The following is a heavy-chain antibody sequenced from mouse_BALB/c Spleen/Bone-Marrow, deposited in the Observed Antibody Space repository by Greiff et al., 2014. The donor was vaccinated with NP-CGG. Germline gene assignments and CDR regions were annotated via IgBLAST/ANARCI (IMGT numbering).Heavy chain of an antibody. J-gene: IGHJ2*01. V-gene: IGHV14-3*02. Sequence: EVQLQQSGAELVKPGASVKLSCTASGFNIKDTYMHWVKQRPEQGLEWIGRIDPANGNTKYDPKFQGKATITADTSSNTAYLQLSSMTSEDAAVYYCCNYVYGYYFDYWGQGTTLTVSS. D-gene: IGHD2-2*01. CDR1: GFNIKDTY. CDR2: IDPANGNT. CDR3: CNYVYGYYFDY.